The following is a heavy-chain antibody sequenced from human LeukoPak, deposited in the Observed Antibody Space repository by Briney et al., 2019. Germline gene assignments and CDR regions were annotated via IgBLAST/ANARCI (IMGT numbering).Heavy chain of an antibody. J-gene: IGHJ5*02. CDR2: IYHSGST. CDR1: ASSIISDYY. V-gene: IGHV4-38-2*01. D-gene: IGHD1-26*01. Sequence: SETLSLTCAVSASSIISDYYWAWVRPPPGKGLEWIASIYHSGSTHYNPSLKSRGTISVDTSKNEFTLKLSSVTAADTAVYYCARVPVSGSYYGWFDPWGQGTLVTVSS. CDR3: ARVPVSGSYYGWFDP.